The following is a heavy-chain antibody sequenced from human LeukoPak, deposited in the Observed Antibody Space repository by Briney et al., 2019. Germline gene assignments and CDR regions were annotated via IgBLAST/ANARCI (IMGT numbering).Heavy chain of an antibody. Sequence: GGSLRLSCAASGFTFSNYWMHWARQAPGKGLVWVSRINSDGSSTTSADSVKGRFTISRDNAKNTLYLQMNSLRAEDTAVYYCAKGGATVIDYWGQGTLVTVSS. CDR2: INSDGSST. CDR1: GFTFSNYW. V-gene: IGHV3-74*01. D-gene: IGHD4-17*01. CDR3: AKGGATVIDY. J-gene: IGHJ4*02.